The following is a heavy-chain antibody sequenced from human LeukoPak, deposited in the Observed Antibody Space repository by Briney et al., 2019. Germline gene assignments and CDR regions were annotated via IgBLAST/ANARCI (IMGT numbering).Heavy chain of an antibody. J-gene: IGHJ5*02. CDR1: GFTFSSYS. CDR3: ARVGILGITGTNWFDP. V-gene: IGHV3-21*01. Sequence: GGSLRLSCAASGFTFSSYSMNWVRQAQGKGLEWLSSISSSSSYIYYADSVKGRFTISRDNAKNSLYLQMNSLRAEDTAVYYCARVGILGITGTNWFDPWGQGTLVTVSS. D-gene: IGHD1-7*01. CDR2: ISSSSSYI.